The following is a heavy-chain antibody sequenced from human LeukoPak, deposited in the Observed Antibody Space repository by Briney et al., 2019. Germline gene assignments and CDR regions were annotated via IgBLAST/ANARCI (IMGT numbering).Heavy chain of an antibody. Sequence: GGSLRLSCAASGFTFDDYDMHWVRQAPGKGLEWVSGISWNSGSIGYADSVKGRFTISRDNAKNSLYLQMNSLRAEDMALYYCAKTPSGSYADAFDIWGQGTMVTVSS. CDR2: ISWNSGSI. V-gene: IGHV3-9*03. CDR3: AKTPSGSYADAFDI. J-gene: IGHJ3*02. D-gene: IGHD1-26*01. CDR1: GFTFDDYD.